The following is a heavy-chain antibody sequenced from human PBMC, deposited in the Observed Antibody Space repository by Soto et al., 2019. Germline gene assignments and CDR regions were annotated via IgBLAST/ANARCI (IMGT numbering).Heavy chain of an antibody. J-gene: IGHJ4*02. CDR2: IYSGGST. CDR3: ARDFYYYGSGTMGGYFDY. CDR1: GLTVSSNY. D-gene: IGHD3-10*01. V-gene: IGHV3-66*01. Sequence: EVQLVESGGGLVQPGGSLRLSCAASGLTVSSNYMSWVRQAPGKRLEGVSLIYSGGSTYYADSVRGRFTISRDNSKNTLYLQMNSLSAEDTAVYYCARDFYYYGSGTMGGYFDYWGQGTLVTVSS.